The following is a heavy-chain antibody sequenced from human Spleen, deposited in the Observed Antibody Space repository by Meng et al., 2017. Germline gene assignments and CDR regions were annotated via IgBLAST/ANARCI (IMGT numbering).Heavy chain of an antibody. CDR2: INHSGST. CDR3: ARGRVYGY. V-gene: IGHV4-34*01. Sequence: QVQLQQWGAGLFKPSETLSLTCAVYGGAFIGYYWSYIRQPPGKGLEWIGEINHSGSTNYNPSLKSRVTISVDTSKNQFSLKLSSVTAADTAVYYCARGRVYGYWGQGTLVTFSS. D-gene: IGHD5/OR15-5a*01. CDR1: GGAFIGYY. J-gene: IGHJ4*02.